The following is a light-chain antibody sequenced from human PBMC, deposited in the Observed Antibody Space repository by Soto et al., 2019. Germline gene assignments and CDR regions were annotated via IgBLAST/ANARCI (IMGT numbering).Light chain of an antibody. Sequence: DIKLTHSPSSLSTSILYLVTITFHSSHDINYHLNLYQQKEGKASELLISDASNLKTGVPSRFSGSGSVTDSSFTISSLQPEDIATYYCQQYEDALSINFGQGTRLEIK. CDR1: HDINYH. CDR3: QQYEDALSIN. V-gene: IGKV1-33*01. CDR2: DAS. J-gene: IGKJ5*01.